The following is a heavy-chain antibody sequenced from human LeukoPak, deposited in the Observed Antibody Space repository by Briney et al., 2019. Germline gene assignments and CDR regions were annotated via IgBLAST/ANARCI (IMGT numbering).Heavy chain of an antibody. CDR3: ARFRIATTATEDFDY. V-gene: IGHV1-18*01. Sequence: ASVKVSCKASGYTFTTYGFSWVRLAPGQGFEWMGWISAYNGNTEYAQKFQGRVTMTTDTSTSTAYMELRSLRSDDTAVYYCARFRIATTATEDFDYWGQGTLVTVSS. D-gene: IGHD6-13*01. CDR2: ISAYNGNT. J-gene: IGHJ4*02. CDR1: GYTFTTYG.